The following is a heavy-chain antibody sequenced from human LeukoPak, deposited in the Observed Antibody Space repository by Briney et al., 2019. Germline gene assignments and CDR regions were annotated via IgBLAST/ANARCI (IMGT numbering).Heavy chain of an antibody. V-gene: IGHV4-4*07. CDR2: IFTNGNT. D-gene: IGHD3-22*01. Sequence: SETQSLTCTVSGASISNYYWAWIRQPAGKGLEWIGRIFTNGNTDFNPSLKSRITISVDPSKNQFSLKLTSVTAADTAVYYCARASRTYDGSGYYYDSWGQGTLVTVSS. CDR1: GASISNYY. CDR3: ARASRTYDGSGYYYDS. J-gene: IGHJ4*02.